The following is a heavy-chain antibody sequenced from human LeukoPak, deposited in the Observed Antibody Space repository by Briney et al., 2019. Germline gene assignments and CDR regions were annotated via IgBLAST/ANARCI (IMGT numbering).Heavy chain of an antibody. CDR3: AREKGPMVRGTAVDY. D-gene: IGHD3-10*01. CDR2: IKQDGSEK. CDR1: GFTFSSYW. Sequence: PGGSLRLSCAASGFTFSSYWMSWVRQAPGKGLEWVANIKQDGSEKYYVDSVKGRFTISRDNAKNSLYLQMNSLRGEDTAVYYCAREKGPMVRGTAVDYWGQGTLVTVSS. V-gene: IGHV3-7*01. J-gene: IGHJ4*02.